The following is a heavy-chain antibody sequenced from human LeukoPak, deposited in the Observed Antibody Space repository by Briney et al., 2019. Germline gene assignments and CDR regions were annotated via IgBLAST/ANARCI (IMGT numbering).Heavy chain of an antibody. CDR1: GGSISSGGYY. Sequence: PSETLSLTCTVSGGSISSGGYYWSWLRQHPGKGLEWIGYIYYSGSTYCNPSLKSRVTISVDTSKNQFSLKLSSVTAADTAVYYCARVRYFDNWFDPWGQGTLVTVSS. CDR2: IYYSGST. V-gene: IGHV4-31*03. J-gene: IGHJ5*02. CDR3: ARVRYFDNWFDP. D-gene: IGHD3-9*01.